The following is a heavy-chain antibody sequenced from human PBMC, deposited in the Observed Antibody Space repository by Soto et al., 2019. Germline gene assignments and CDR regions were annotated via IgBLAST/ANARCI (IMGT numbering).Heavy chain of an antibody. V-gene: IGHV3-30-3*01. CDR3: ARELATRDAAAGVY. Sequence: QVQLVESGGGVVQPGRSLRLSCAASGFTFSSYAMHWVRQAPGKGLEWVAVISYDGSNKYYADSVKGRFTISRDNSKNPLDLQMGRLRAEDTAVYYCARELATRDAAAGVYWGQGSLVAVSS. D-gene: IGHD6-25*01. CDR1: GFTFSSYA. J-gene: IGHJ4*02. CDR2: ISYDGSNK.